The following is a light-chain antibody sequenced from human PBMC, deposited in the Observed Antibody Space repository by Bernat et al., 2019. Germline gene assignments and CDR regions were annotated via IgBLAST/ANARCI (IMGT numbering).Light chain of an antibody. J-gene: IGKJ4*01. Sequence: EIVLTQSPATLSLSPGERATLSCRASQSVGSYLGWYQQTAGQAPRLLIYDASNRAAGIPARFSGSGSGADFTLTISSLEPEDFAVYYCQQRRSWPLTFGGGTKVEIK. CDR2: DAS. CDR1: QSVGSY. V-gene: IGKV3-11*01. CDR3: QQRRSWPLT.